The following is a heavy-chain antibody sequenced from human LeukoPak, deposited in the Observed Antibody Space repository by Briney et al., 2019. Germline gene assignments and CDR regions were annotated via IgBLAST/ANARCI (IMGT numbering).Heavy chain of an antibody. D-gene: IGHD6-19*01. CDR3: AKDGPLYSSGWYVDY. J-gene: IGHJ4*02. V-gene: IGHV3-30*02. CDR1: GFTFSTYG. Sequence: PGGSLRLSCAASGFTFSTYGMHWVRQAPGKGLEWVAFVRYDGSNKYYADSVKGQFTISRDNSKNTLYLQMNRLRTEDTAVYYCAKDGPLYSSGWYVDYWGQGALVTVSS. CDR2: VRYDGSNK.